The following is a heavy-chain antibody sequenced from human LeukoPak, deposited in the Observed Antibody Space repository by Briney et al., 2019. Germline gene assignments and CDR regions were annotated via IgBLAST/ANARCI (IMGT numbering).Heavy chain of an antibody. CDR2: IKQDGSEK. J-gene: IGHJ3*02. D-gene: IGHD3-22*01. V-gene: IGHV3-7*01. CDR1: GFTFSSYW. Sequence: PGGSLRLSCAASGFTFSSYWMSWVRQAPGKGLEWVANIKQDGSEKYYVDSVKGRFTISRDNAKNSLYLQMNSLRAEDTAVYYCARDIPYYYDSSGYYYTPADAFDIWGQGTMVTVSS. CDR3: ARDIPYYYDSSGYYYTPADAFDI.